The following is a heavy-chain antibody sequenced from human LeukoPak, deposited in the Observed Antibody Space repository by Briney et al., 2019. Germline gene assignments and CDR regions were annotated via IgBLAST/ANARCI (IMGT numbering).Heavy chain of an antibody. D-gene: IGHD3-10*01. V-gene: IGHV3-53*01. CDR2: IYSGGST. J-gene: IGHJ6*02. CDR3: ARSWGGNYYYYGMDV. Sequence: PGGSLRLSCAASGFTVSSNYMSWVRQAPGKGLEWVSVIYSGGSTYYADSVKGRFTISRDNSKNTLYLQMNSLRAEDTAVYHCARSWGGNYYYYGMDVWGQGTTVTVSS. CDR1: GFTVSSNY.